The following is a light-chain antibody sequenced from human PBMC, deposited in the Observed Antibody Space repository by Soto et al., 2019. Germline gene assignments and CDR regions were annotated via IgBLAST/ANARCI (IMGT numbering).Light chain of an antibody. V-gene: IGKV1-39*01. Sequence: DIQLTQSPSSLSASVGDRITITCRASQSISTYLNWYQQKPGEAPTLLVYDSSTLQSGVPSRFSGSGFGAEFTLTVSSLQTEDFATYYCQQSYSNPPWTFGQGTKVDIK. CDR1: QSISTY. J-gene: IGKJ1*01. CDR2: DSS. CDR3: QQSYSNPPWT.